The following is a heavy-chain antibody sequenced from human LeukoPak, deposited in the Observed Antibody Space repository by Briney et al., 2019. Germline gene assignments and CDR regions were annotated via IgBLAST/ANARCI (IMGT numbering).Heavy chain of an antibody. V-gene: IGHV3-9*01. J-gene: IGHJ4*02. Sequence: GGSLRLSCAASGFSFDDYAMHWVRQAPGKGLEWVSGISWNSGSIGYADSVKGRFTISRDNAKNSLYLQMNSLRAEDTALYYCAKDRYYYDSSGLDYWGQGTLVTDSS. D-gene: IGHD3-22*01. CDR1: GFSFDDYA. CDR3: AKDRYYYDSSGLDY. CDR2: ISWNSGSI.